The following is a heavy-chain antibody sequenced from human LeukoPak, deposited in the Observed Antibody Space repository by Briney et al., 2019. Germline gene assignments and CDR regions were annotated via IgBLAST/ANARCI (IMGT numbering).Heavy chain of an antibody. D-gene: IGHD2-15*01. V-gene: IGHV3-23*01. CDR1: RFTFSTYA. Sequence: PGGSLRLSCAASRFTFSTYAMSWVRQAPGKGREWVSGISGSGGSTYYADSVTGRLTISKYNSKNTLYLQMNSLRVEDTAVYYCAKDGCSGGSCYDHAFDIWGQGTMVTVSS. CDR3: AKDGCSGGSCYDHAFDI. J-gene: IGHJ3*02. CDR2: ISGSGGST.